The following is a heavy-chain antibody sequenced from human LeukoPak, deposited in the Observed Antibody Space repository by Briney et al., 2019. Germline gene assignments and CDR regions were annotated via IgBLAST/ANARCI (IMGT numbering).Heavy chain of an antibody. CDR1: GFTFRSHG. J-gene: IGHJ4*02. V-gene: IGHV3-33*01. Sequence: SGGSLRLSCAAPGFTFRSHGMHWVRQAPGKGLEWVAVIWYDGSDTYYTDSVKGRFTISRDNSNNALYLQMNSLRAEDTAVYYCARDIAARRLDFWGQGTLVTVSS. CDR2: IWYDGSDT. CDR3: ARDIAARRLDF. D-gene: IGHD6-6*01.